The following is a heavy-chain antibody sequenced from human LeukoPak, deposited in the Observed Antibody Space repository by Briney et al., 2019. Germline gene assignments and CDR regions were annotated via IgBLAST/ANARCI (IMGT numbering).Heavy chain of an antibody. CDR2: ISSSSSYI. D-gene: IGHD6-13*01. Sequence: GGSLRLSCAASGFTFSSYSMNWVRQAPGKGLEWVSSISSSSSYIYYADSVKGRFTISRDNAKNSLYLQMNSLRAEDTAVYYCARDQGAAGTIDYWGQGTLVTVSS. CDR1: GFTFSSYS. CDR3: ARDQGAAGTIDY. J-gene: IGHJ4*02. V-gene: IGHV3-21*01.